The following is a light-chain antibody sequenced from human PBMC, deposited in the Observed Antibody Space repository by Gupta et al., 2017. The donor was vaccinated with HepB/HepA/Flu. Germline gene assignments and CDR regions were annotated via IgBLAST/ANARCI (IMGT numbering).Light chain of an antibody. J-gene: IGLJ2*01. CDR3: NSYTDIGASWVL. CDR2: DVN. CDR1: SSDVRGYNY. V-gene: IGLV2-14*01. Sequence: QPALTQPASVSASPDPSITIPCPGTSSDVRGYNYVSWYQQHPGKAPNLMIYDVNNRRSGGATRFSGSKSGNTASLTISGLQAEDEADYYCNSYTDIGASWVLFGGGTRLTVL.